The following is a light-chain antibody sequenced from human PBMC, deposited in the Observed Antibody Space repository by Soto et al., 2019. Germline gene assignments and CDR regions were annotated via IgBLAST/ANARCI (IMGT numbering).Light chain of an antibody. CDR3: QQYGSSPPIT. V-gene: IGKV3-20*01. J-gene: IGKJ5*01. CDR2: SAS. Sequence: EIVLTQSPGTLYLSPGQRATLSCRASQSVSSKLAWYQQRPGQAPRLLIYSASTRATGIPARFSGSGSGTDFTLTISRLEPEDFAVYYCQQYGSSPPITFGQGTRLEIK. CDR1: QSVSSK.